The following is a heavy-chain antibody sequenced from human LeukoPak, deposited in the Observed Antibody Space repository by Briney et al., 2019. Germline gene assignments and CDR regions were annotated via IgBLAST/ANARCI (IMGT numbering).Heavy chain of an antibody. V-gene: IGHV5-51*01. CDR2: IYPGDSDT. CDR1: GYSSTTYW. Sequence: GESLKISCKGSGYSSTTYWIGWVRQLPGKGLEWMGIIYPGDSDTRYSPSFQGQVTISADKSINTAYLQWSSLKASDTAMYYCASRDVGSCSGGSCPFDYYYYYMDVWGKGTTVTVSS. CDR3: ASRDVGSCSGGSCPFDYYYYYMDV. J-gene: IGHJ6*03. D-gene: IGHD2-15*01.